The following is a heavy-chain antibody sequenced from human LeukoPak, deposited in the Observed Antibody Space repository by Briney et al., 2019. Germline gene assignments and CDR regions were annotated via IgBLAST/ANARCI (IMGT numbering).Heavy chain of an antibody. CDR3: ARVMIVVVDDAFDI. CDR1: GFTFSSYS. J-gene: IGHJ3*02. V-gene: IGHV3-21*04. CDR2: ISSSSSYI. Sequence: GGSLRLSCAASGFTFSSYSMNWVRQAPGKGLEWVSSISSSSSYIYYADSVKGRFTISRDNAKNSLYLQMNSLRAEDTALYYCARVMIVVVDDAFDIWGQGTMVTVSS. D-gene: IGHD3-22*01.